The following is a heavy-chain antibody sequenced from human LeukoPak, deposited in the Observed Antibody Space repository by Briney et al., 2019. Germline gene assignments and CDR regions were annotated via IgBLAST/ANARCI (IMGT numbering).Heavy chain of an antibody. D-gene: IGHD6-19*01. CDR3: AKDARRTNGWYFFDY. J-gene: IGHJ4*02. CDR2: IDFSGITI. Sequence: PGGSLRLSCAASGFTFSSYEMNWVREAPGKGLVWGSYIDFSGITIHYADSVKGRFTISRDNAKNSLYLQMNSLRAEDTVVYYCAKDARRTNGWYFFDYWGQGTLVTVSS. V-gene: IGHV3-48*03. CDR1: GFTFSSYE.